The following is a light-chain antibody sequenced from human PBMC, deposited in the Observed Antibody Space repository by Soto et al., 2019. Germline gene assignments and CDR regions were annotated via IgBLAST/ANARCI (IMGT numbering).Light chain of an antibody. Sequence: EIVMTQSPATLSVSPGERATLSCLASQSISDNLAWYQQRSGQAPRLLIYGASTRATGVPARFSGSGSGREFTLTISTRQSDDFAIFYCQQYKSWPPLTFGGGTKVE. J-gene: IGKJ4*01. CDR3: QQYKSWPPLT. V-gene: IGKV3-15*01. CDR2: GAS. CDR1: QSISDN.